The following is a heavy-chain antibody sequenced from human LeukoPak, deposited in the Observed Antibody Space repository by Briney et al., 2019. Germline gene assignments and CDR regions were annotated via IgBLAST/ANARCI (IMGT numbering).Heavy chain of an antibody. V-gene: IGHV4-39*01. CDR2: IYYSGST. Sequence: SETLSLTCTVSGGSISSSIYYWGWIRQPPGKGLEWIGSIYYSGSTYYNSSLGSRVTISVDTSKNQFSLKLSSVTAADTAVYYCARVQKIVVVPAAMTLFDYWGQGTLVTVSS. CDR1: GGSISSSIYY. CDR3: ARVQKIVVVPAAMTLFDY. D-gene: IGHD2-2*01. J-gene: IGHJ4*02.